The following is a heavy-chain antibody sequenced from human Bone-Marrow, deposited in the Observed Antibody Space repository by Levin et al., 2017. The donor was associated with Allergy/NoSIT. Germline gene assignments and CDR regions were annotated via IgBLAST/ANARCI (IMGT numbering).Heavy chain of an antibody. Sequence: SQTLSLTCTVSGGAIRSYYWSWIRQPPGKGLEWIGYIHYSGSTNYNPSLNSRGTISVDTSKNQFSLRLSSVTAADTAVYYCARGLSSWSQEYYYYGMDVWGQGTTVTVSS. D-gene: IGHD2-2*01. V-gene: IGHV4-59*01. CDR3: ARGLSSWSQEYYYYGMDV. J-gene: IGHJ6*02. CDR1: GGAIRSYY. CDR2: IHYSGST.